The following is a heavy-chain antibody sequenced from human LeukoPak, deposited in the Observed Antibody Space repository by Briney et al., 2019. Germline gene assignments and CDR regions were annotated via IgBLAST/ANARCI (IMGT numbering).Heavy chain of an antibody. J-gene: IGHJ4*02. CDR2: IKQDGSEK. CDR3: GTLGVMWEIDY. D-gene: IGHD1-26*01. V-gene: IGHV3-7*01. CDR1: GFTFSSYW. Sequence: PGGSLRLSCAASGFTFSSYWMSWVRQAPGKGLEWVANIKQDGSEKYYVDSVKGRFTISRDNAKNSLYLQMNSLRPEDTAVYYCGTLGVMWEIDYWGQGALVTVSS.